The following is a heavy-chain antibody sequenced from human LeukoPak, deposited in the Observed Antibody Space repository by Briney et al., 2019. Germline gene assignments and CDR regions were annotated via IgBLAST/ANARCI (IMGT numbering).Heavy chain of an antibody. Sequence: PGGSLRLSCAASGFTFTTYSLNWVRQAPGKGLEWASYISSSATTTWYADSVKGRFTISRDNAKNSLYLQMNSLRAEDTAVYYCAAKGKMEWEVGLHYWGQGTLLIVSS. CDR2: ISSSATTT. V-gene: IGHV3-48*04. CDR3: AAKGKMEWEVGLHY. J-gene: IGHJ4*02. D-gene: IGHD1-26*01. CDR1: GFTFTTYS.